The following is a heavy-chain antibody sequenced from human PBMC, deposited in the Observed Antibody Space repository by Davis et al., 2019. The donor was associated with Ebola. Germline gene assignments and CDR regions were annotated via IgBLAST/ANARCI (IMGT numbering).Heavy chain of an antibody. CDR2: ISSSSSSI. Sequence: GGSLRLSCAASGFTFSSHWMNWVRQAPGKGLEWVSYISSSSSSIYYADSVKGRFTISRDNAKNSLCLQMNSLRDEDTAMYYCARGYSYGNYYYYGLDVWGQGTTVTVSS. CDR3: ARGYSYGNYYYYGLDV. V-gene: IGHV3-48*02. D-gene: IGHD5-18*01. J-gene: IGHJ6*02. CDR1: GFTFSSHW.